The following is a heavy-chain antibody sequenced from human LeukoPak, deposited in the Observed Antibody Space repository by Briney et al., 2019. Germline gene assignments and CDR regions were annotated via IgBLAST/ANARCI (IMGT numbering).Heavy chain of an antibody. CDR1: GFTFSSYA. D-gene: IGHD5-18*01. J-gene: IGHJ5*02. Sequence: GGSLRLSCAGSGFTFSSYAMHWVRQAPGKGLEWVAVISYDGSNKYYADSVKGRFTISRDNSKNTLHLQMNSLRAEDTAVYYCARAYTAMVQNWFDPWGQGTLVTVSS. CDR3: ARAYTAMVQNWFDP. V-gene: IGHV3-30*04. CDR2: ISYDGSNK.